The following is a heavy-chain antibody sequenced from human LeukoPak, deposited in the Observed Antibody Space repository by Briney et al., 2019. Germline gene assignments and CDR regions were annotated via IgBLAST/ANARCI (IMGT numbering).Heavy chain of an antibody. CDR1: GFTFDDYA. CDR2: ISWNSGSI. Sequence: PGRSLRLSCAASGFTFDDYATHWVRQAPGKGLEWVSGISWNSGSIGYADSVKGRFTISRDNAKNSLYLQMNSLRAEDTALYYCAKSAMELGAFDIWGQGTMVTVSS. D-gene: IGHD5-18*01. CDR3: AKSAMELGAFDI. J-gene: IGHJ3*02. V-gene: IGHV3-9*01.